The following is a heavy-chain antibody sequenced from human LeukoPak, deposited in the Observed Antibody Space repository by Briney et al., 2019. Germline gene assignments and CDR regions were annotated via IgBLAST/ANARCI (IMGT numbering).Heavy chain of an antibody. V-gene: IGHV1-69*13. D-gene: IGHD3-3*01. J-gene: IGHJ3*02. CDR3: AREHGTTIFGVIRGAFDI. Sequence: SVKVSCKASGGTFSSYAISWVRQAPGQGLEWMGGIIPTFGTANYALKFQGRVTITADESTSTAYMELSSLRSEDTAVYYCAREHGTTIFGVIRGAFDIWGQGTMVTVSS. CDR1: GGTFSSYA. CDR2: IIPTFGTA.